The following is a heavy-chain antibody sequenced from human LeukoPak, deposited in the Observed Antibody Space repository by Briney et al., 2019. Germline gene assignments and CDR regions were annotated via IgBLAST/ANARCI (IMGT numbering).Heavy chain of an antibody. Sequence: GGSLRLSXAASGFTFRSYAMSWVRQAPGKGLEWVSAISGSGGSTYYADSVKGRFTISRDNSKNTLYLQMNSLRAEDTAVYYCAKDADPDYIVLMVYAINWFDPWGQGTLVTVSS. CDR1: GFTFRSYA. D-gene: IGHD2-8*01. V-gene: IGHV3-23*01. CDR3: AKDADPDYIVLMVYAINWFDP. J-gene: IGHJ5*02. CDR2: ISGSGGST.